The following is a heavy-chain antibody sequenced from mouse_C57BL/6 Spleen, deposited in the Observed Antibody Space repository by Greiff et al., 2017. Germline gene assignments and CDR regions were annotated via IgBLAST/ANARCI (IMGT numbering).Heavy chain of an antibody. V-gene: IGHV1-26*01. CDR3: ARGGGKGFAY. CDR1: GYTFTDYY. Sequence: VQLQQSGPELVKPGASVKISCKASGYTFTDYYMNWVKQSHGKSLEWIGDINPNNGGTSYNQKFKGKATLTVDKSSSTAYMELRSLTSEDSAVYYCARGGGKGFAYWGQGTLVTVSA. J-gene: IGHJ3*01. CDR2: INPNNGGT.